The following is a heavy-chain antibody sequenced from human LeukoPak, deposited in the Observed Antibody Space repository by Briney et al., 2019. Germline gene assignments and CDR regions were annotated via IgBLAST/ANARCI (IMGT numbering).Heavy chain of an antibody. CDR3: AKGKSTVRGPDNWFDP. CDR2: ISGSGGST. D-gene: IGHD3-10*01. V-gene: IGHV3-23*01. Sequence: GGSLRLSCAASGFTFSSYAMSWVRQAPGKGLEWVSAISGSGGSTYYADSVKGRFTISRDNSKNTLYLQMNSLRAEDTAVYYCAKGKSTVRGPDNWFDPWGQGTLVTVSS. J-gene: IGHJ5*02. CDR1: GFTFSSYA.